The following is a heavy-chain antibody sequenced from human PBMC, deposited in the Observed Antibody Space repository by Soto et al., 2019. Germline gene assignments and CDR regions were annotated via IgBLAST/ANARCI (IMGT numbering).Heavy chain of an antibody. Sequence: GGSLRLSCAASGFTFSSYAMSWVRQAPGKGLEWVSAISGSGGNTHYADSVKCRFTISRDNSKNTLYLQMNSLRAEDTAVYYCAKRDGDTGSFDYYGMDVWGQGTTVTVSS. CDR1: GFTFSSYA. V-gene: IGHV3-23*01. D-gene: IGHD3-10*01. J-gene: IGHJ6*02. CDR2: ISGSGGNT. CDR3: AKRDGDTGSFDYYGMDV.